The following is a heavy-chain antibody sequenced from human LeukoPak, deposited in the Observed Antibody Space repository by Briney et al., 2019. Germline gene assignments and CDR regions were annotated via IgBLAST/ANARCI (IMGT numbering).Heavy chain of an antibody. D-gene: IGHD6-13*01. CDR1: GYTFTSYG. Sequence: GASVKVSCKASGYTFTSYGISWVRPAPGQGLEWMGWTSAYNGNTNYAQRLRGRVTMTTDTSTSTAYMELRSLRSDDTAVYYCARLIHRGYSSSWYVDYWGQGTLVTVSS. J-gene: IGHJ4*02. CDR3: ARLIHRGYSSSWYVDY. V-gene: IGHV1-18*01. CDR2: TSAYNGNT.